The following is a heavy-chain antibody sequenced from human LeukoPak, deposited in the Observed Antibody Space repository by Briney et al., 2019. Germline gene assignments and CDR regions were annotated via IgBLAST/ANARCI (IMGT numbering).Heavy chain of an antibody. Sequence: GGSLRLSCAASGFTFSSYAMSWVRQAPGEGLEWVSAISGSGGSTYYADSVKGRFTISRDNSKNTLYLQMNSLRAEDTAVYYCAKDGGGIAVAPVYWFDPWGQGTLVTVSS. CDR3: AKDGGGIAVAPVYWFDP. CDR2: ISGSGGST. CDR1: GFTFSSYA. V-gene: IGHV3-23*01. J-gene: IGHJ5*02. D-gene: IGHD6-19*01.